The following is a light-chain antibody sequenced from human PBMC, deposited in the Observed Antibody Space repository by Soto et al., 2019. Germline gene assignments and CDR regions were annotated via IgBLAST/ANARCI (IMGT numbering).Light chain of an antibody. V-gene: IGKV3-11*01. J-gene: IGKJ1*01. CDR1: QGVSSY. Sequence: DIVLTQSPATLSLSPGERATLSCRASQGVSSYLAWYQQKPGQAPRLLIYDASNRATGIPARFSGSGSGTDFTLTISSLEPEDFAVYYCHQRSNWPRWTFGQGTKVEI. CDR3: HQRSNWPRWT. CDR2: DAS.